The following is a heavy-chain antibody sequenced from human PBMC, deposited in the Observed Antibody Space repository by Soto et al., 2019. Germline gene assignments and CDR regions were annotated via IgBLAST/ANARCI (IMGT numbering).Heavy chain of an antibody. D-gene: IGHD1-1*01. J-gene: IGHJ6*02. CDR2: ISSSGRSI. CDR3: TRSNDMDV. Sequence: GGSLRLSCAASGFSLIGYSMNWVRQAPGKGLEWVSNISSSGRSIFYADSVKGRFTISRDNAKSSLYLQMDSLRDEDTAVYYCTRSNDMDVWGQGTTVTVS. CDR1: GFSLIGYS. V-gene: IGHV3-48*02.